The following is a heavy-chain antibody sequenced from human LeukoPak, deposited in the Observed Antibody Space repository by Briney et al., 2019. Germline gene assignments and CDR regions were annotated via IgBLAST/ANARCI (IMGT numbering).Heavy chain of an antibody. CDR2: ISYDGSNK. D-gene: IGHD3-10*01. CDR1: GFTFSSYG. CDR3: AKNGMVSSNWFDP. Sequence: GRSLRLSCAASGFTFSSYGMHWVRQAPGKGLEWVSVISYDGSNKYYADSVKGRFTISRDNSKNTLYLQMNSLRAEDTAVYDCAKNGMVSSNWFDPWGQGTLVTVSS. V-gene: IGHV3-30*18. J-gene: IGHJ5*02.